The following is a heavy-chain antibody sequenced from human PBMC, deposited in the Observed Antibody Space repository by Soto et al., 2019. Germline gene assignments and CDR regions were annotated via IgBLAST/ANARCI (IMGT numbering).Heavy chain of an antibody. V-gene: IGHV4-39*02. CDR3: AREYSSAPDY. J-gene: IGHJ4*02. D-gene: IGHD6-25*01. CDR1: GGSISSSSYY. CDR2: IYYSGST. Sequence: QLQLQESGPGLVKPSETLSLTCTVSGGSISSSSYYWGWIRQPPGKGLEWIGSIYYSGSTFYSPSLRSRVTISVDTSKNQFSLRVSSVTAADTAVYYCAREYSSAPDYWGLGTLVTVSS.